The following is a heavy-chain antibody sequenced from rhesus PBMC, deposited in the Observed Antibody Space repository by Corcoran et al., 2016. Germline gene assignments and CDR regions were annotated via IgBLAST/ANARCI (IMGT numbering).Heavy chain of an antibody. CDR2: VDPEDGEA. CDR1: GYTFTDYY. Sequence: EVQLVQSGAEVKKPGASVKISGKASGYTFTDYYLPGVRQAPGKGLEWMGRVDPEDGEAIHGQKFQDRVTITADTSTDTAYMELSSLRSEDTAVYYCATLDSWGQGVVVTVSS. J-gene: IGHJ6*01. CDR3: ATLDS. V-gene: IGHV1-111*02.